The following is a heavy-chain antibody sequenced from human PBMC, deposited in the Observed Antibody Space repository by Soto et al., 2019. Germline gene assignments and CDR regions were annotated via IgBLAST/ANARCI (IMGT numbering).Heavy chain of an antibody. D-gene: IGHD2-15*01. CDR3: ARHTLLSAVTNRFFDL. Sequence: PSETLSLTCTVSGGSMTSSPYYWGWIRQSPGKGLDWVASIYYRGTTYYNPSLESRVTISADTSKSQLSLKLTSVTAADTAVYYCARHTLLSAVTNRFFDLWGRGTLVTVPQ. J-gene: IGHJ2*01. CDR1: GGSMTSSPYY. V-gene: IGHV4-39*01. CDR2: IYYRGTT.